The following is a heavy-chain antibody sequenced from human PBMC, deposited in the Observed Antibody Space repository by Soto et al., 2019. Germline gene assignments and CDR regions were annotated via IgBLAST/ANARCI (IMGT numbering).Heavy chain of an antibody. CDR1: GGSISSSSYY. J-gene: IGHJ5*02. Sequence: SSETLSLTCTVSGGSISSSSYYWGWIRQPPGKGLEWIGSIYYSGSTYYNPSPKSRVTISVDTSKNQFSLKLSSVTAADTAVYYCARHPPPSITMVRAGWFDPWGQGTLVTVSS. V-gene: IGHV4-39*01. CDR2: IYYSGST. CDR3: ARHPPPSITMVRAGWFDP. D-gene: IGHD3-10*01.